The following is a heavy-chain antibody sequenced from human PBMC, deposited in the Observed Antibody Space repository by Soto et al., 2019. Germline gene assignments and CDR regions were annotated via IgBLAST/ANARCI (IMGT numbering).Heavy chain of an antibody. Sequence: QAGGSLRLSCAASGFAFSNYSMNWVRQAPGKGLEWVSYIRSSGSPIYYADSVKGRFTISRDNSKNTLYLQMNSLRAEDTAVYYCAKDRREPITMIVVVITHAYYYGMDVWGQGTTVTVSS. CDR2: IRSSGSPI. D-gene: IGHD3-22*01. CDR3: AKDRREPITMIVVVITHAYYYGMDV. J-gene: IGHJ6*02. V-gene: IGHV3-48*01. CDR1: GFAFSNYS.